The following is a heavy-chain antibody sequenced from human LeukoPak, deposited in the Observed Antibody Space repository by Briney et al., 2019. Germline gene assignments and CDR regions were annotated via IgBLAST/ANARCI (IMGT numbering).Heavy chain of an antibody. D-gene: IGHD3-22*01. CDR2: IIPVLDIA. CDR3: ARDYYDSSKLRLGAFDI. J-gene: IGHJ3*02. CDR1: GGTFSSYA. Sequence: GASVKVSCKASGGTFSSYAINWVRQAPGQGLEWMGRIIPVLDIANYAQKFQGRVTITRDTSASTAYMELSSLRSEDTAVYYCARDYYDSSKLRLGAFDIWGQGTMVTVSS. V-gene: IGHV1-69*04.